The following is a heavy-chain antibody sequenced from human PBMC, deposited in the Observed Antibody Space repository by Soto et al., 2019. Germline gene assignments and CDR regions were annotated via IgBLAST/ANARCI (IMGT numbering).Heavy chain of an antibody. CDR3: ARQQGIAGAGWFDP. D-gene: IGHD6-13*01. J-gene: IGHJ5*02. CDR2: IIPIFGTA. V-gene: IGHV1-69*06. Sequence: SVKVSCKASGGTFSSYAISWVRQAPGQGLEWMGGIIPIFGTANYAQKFQGRVTITADKSTSTAYMEMSSLRSEDTAVYYCARQQGIAGAGWFDPWGQGTMVTVSS. CDR1: GGTFSSYA.